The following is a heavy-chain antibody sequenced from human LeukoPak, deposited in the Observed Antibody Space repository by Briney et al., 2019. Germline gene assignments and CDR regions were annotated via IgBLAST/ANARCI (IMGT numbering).Heavy chain of an antibody. CDR3: ARKMKTGDRVGTFDI. CDR1: GFTFSSHN. V-gene: IGHV3-21*01. CDR2: IGTDGSYI. J-gene: IGHJ3*02. D-gene: IGHD1-1*01. Sequence: KSGGSLRLSCAASGFTFSSHNMNWVRQAPMKGLEWVSSIGTDGSYIYYADSVLGRFTISRDNAKNSLYLQMNSLTAEDTAVYYCARKMKTGDRVGTFDIWGQGTMVTVSS.